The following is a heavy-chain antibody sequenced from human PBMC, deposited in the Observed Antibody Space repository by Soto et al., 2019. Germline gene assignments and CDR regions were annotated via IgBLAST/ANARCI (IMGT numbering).Heavy chain of an antibody. CDR3: TVFSPGHTILTGNL. V-gene: IGHV5-51*01. CDR2: IYPGDSDT. D-gene: IGHD3-9*01. Sequence: PGESLKISCEGSGYSFTNYWIAWVRQMPGKGLEWMGIIYPGDSDTKYSPSFQGQVTISADKSITTAYLQWSSLKASDTAMYYCTVFSPGHTILTGNLWGQGTPVTVSS. J-gene: IGHJ5*02. CDR1: GYSFTNYW.